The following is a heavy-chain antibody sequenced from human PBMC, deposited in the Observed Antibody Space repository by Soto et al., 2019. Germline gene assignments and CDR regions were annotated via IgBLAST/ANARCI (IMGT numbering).Heavy chain of an antibody. CDR2: IYYSGNT. J-gene: IGHJ6*02. CDR1: GGSISSGDYY. CDR3: ASSSLYGRDV. Sequence: QVQLQESGPGLVQPSQTLSLTCSVSGGSISSGDYYWSWIRPPPGKGLEWIGNIYYSGNTYYNPSLKSRLIISIDTSKNQCSLKVGSVTAADTALYYCASSSLYGRDVWGQGTTVTVSS. V-gene: IGHV4-30-4*01.